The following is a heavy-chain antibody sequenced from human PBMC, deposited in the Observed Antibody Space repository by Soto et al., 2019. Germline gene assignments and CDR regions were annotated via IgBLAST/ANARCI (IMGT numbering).Heavy chain of an antibody. CDR3: ARPLAYCGGDCYSNDY. CDR1: GFSLSNARMG. J-gene: IGHJ4*02. CDR2: IFSNDEK. D-gene: IGHD2-21*02. V-gene: IGHV2-26*01. Sequence: SGPTLVNPTETLTLTCTVSGFSLSNARMGVSWIRQPPGKALEWLAHIFSNDEKSYSTSLKSRLTISKDTSKSQVVLTMTNMDPVDTATYYCARPLAYCGGDCYSNDYWGQGTLVTVSS.